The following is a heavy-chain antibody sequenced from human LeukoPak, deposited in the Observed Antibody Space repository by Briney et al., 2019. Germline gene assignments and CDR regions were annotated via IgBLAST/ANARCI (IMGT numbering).Heavy chain of an antibody. Sequence: SETLSLTCTVSGGSISSYYWSWIRQPPGKGLEWIGEINHSGSTNYNPSLKSRVTISVDTSKNQFSLKLSSVTAADTAVYYCARVTVVPAATPYYFDYWGQGTLVTVSS. CDR2: INHSGST. V-gene: IGHV4-34*01. CDR1: GGSISSYY. CDR3: ARVTVVPAATPYYFDY. J-gene: IGHJ4*02. D-gene: IGHD2-2*01.